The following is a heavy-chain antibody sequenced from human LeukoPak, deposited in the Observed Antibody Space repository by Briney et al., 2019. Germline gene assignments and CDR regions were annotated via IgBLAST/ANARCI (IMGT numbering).Heavy chain of an antibody. CDR2: FYTNGGT. J-gene: IGHJ4*02. D-gene: IGHD2-15*01. V-gene: IGHV3-53*01. CDR3: TNLLPTLYYFDS. Sequence: GGSLRLSCAASGFGVSDYYMSWVRQAPGKGLEWISVFYTNGGTYYADSVKGRFTISTDNSRNMLYLQMNSLRAEDTAMYYCTNLLPTLYYFDSWGQGTLVIVSS. CDR1: GFGVSDYY.